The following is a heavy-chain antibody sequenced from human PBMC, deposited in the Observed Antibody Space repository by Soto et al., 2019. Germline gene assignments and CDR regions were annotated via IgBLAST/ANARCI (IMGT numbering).Heavy chain of an antibody. CDR2: ISYNENNK. Sequence: PGGSLRLSCAASGFTFSSFAMHWVRQTPGKGLEWVAVISYNENNKYSADSVKGRFTISRDNSKNTLYLQINSLRDEDTAVYYCARGEDYYDSSGHAFDIWGQGTMVTVS. D-gene: IGHD3-22*01. CDR3: ARGEDYYDSSGHAFDI. V-gene: IGHV3-30-3*01. CDR1: GFTFSSFA. J-gene: IGHJ3*02.